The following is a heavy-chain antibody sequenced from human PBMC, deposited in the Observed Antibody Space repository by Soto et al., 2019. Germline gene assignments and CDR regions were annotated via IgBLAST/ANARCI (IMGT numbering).Heavy chain of an antibody. CDR2: ISGSGGST. J-gene: IGHJ2*01. Sequence: EVQLLESGGGLVQPGGSLRLSCAASGFTFSSYAMSWVRQAPGKGLEWVSAISGSGGSTYYADSVKGRFTISRDNSKNTVYLQMNSLSTEDTAVYYCAESPYSSGGYDWYFDLWGRGTLVTVSS. CDR1: GFTFSSYA. CDR3: AESPYSSGGYDWYFDL. D-gene: IGHD6-19*01. V-gene: IGHV3-23*01.